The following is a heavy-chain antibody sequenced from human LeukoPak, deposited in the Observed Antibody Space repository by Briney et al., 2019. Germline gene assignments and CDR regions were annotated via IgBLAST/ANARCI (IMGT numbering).Heavy chain of an antibody. Sequence: GGSLRLSCAASGFTFSSYAMSWVRQAPGKGLEWVSAISGSGGSTYYADSVKGRFTISRDNSKNTLYLQMNSLRAEDTAVYYCAKAGLWFGEFPIDYWGQGTLVTVSS. D-gene: IGHD3-10*01. CDR1: GFTFSSYA. CDR3: AKAGLWFGEFPIDY. V-gene: IGHV3-23*01. CDR2: ISGSGGST. J-gene: IGHJ4*02.